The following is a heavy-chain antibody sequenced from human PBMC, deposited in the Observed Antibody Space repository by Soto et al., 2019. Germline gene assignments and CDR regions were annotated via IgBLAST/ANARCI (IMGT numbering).Heavy chain of an antibody. CDR1: GYTFTSYG. J-gene: IGHJ6*04. CDR2: ISAYNGNT. D-gene: IGHD2-2*01. CDR3: ARDDTRKEYRLRVMTNCMDV. V-gene: IGHV1-18*01. Sequence: ASVKVSCKASGYTFTSYGISWVRQAPGQGLEWMGWISAYNGNTNYAQKLQGRVTMTTDTSTSTAYMELRSLRSDDTAVYYCARDDTRKEYRLRVMTNCMDVWGKGTTVTVSS.